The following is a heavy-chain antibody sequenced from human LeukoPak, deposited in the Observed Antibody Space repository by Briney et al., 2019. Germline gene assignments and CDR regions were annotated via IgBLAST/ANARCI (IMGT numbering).Heavy chain of an antibody. J-gene: IGHJ4*02. V-gene: IGHV4-38-2*02. CDR1: GYSISSGYY. Sequence: SETLSLTCTVSGYSISSGYYWSWIRQPPGKGLEWIGEINHSGSTNYNPSLKSRVTISVDTSKNQFSLKLSSVTAADTAVYYCARGGDGSYLSHFDYWGQGTLVTVSS. CDR3: ARGGDGSYLSHFDY. CDR2: INHSGST. D-gene: IGHD1-26*01.